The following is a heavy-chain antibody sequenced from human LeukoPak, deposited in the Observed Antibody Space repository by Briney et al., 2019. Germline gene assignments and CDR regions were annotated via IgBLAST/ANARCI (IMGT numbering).Heavy chain of an antibody. V-gene: IGHV4-34*01. CDR3: ARGRGYYDSSGYWPAFDI. Sequence: ASETLSLTCTVSGGSISSYYWSWIRQPPGKGLEWIGEINHSGSTNYNPSLKSRVTISVDTSKNQFSLKLSSVTAADTAVYYCARGRGYYDSSGYWPAFDIWGQGTMVTVSS. CDR1: GGSISSYY. D-gene: IGHD3-22*01. CDR2: INHSGST. J-gene: IGHJ3*02.